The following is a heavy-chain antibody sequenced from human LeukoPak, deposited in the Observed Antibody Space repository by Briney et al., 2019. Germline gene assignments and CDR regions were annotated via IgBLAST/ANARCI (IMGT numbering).Heavy chain of an antibody. V-gene: IGHV1-69*13. CDR3: ARGRQDYCSSTSCYNYFDY. J-gene: IGHJ4*02. Sequence: ASVKVSCKASGGTFSSYAISWVRLAPGQGLEWMGGIIPIFGTANYAQKFQGRVTITADESTSTAYMELSSLRSEDTAVYYCARGRQDYCSSTSCYNYFDYWGQGTLVTVSS. D-gene: IGHD2-2*02. CDR2: IIPIFGTA. CDR1: GGTFSSYA.